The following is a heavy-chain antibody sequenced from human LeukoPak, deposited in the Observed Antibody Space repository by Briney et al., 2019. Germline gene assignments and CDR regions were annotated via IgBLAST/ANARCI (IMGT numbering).Heavy chain of an antibody. D-gene: IGHD5-18*01. J-gene: IGHJ6*02. CDR2: IKSKTDGGTT. Sequence: GGSPRLSCAASGFTFSNAWMNWVRQAPGKGLEWVGRIKSKTDGGTTDYAAPVRGRFTISRDDSKNTLYLQMNSLKTEDTAVYYCTTDQGQLWSRNYYYYGMDVWGQGTTVTVSS. CDR3: TTDQGQLWSRNYYYYGMDV. V-gene: IGHV3-15*07. CDR1: GFTFSNAW.